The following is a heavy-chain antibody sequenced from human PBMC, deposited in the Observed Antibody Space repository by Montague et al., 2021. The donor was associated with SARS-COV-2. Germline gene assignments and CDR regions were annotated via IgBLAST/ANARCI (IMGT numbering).Heavy chain of an antibody. CDR1: GSSLSTSGMC. CDR2: IDWDDDK. J-gene: IGHJ4*02. V-gene: IGHV2-70*01. D-gene: IGHD3-9*01. CDR3: ARIRDYDILTGSYSGFDY. Sequence: PAQVKPTQTLTLTCTFSGSSLSTSGMCVSWIRQPPGKALERLALIDWDDDKYYSTSLKTRLTISKDTSKNQVVLTMTNMDPVDTATYYCARIRDYDILTGSYSGFDYWGQGTLVTVSS.